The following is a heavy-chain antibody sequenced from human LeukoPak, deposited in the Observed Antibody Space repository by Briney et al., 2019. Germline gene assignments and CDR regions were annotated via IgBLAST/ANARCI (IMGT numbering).Heavy chain of an antibody. CDR2: ISAYNGNT. CDR3: ARGVKAYYDSSGYYDYFQH. D-gene: IGHD3-22*01. V-gene: IGHV1-18*01. Sequence: ASVKVSCKASGYTFTSYGISWVRQAPGQGLEWMGWISAYNGNTNYAQKLQGRVAMTTDTSTSTAYMELSSMRSDDTAVYYCARGVKAYYDSSGYYDYFQHWGQGTLVTVSS. J-gene: IGHJ1*01. CDR1: GYTFTSYG.